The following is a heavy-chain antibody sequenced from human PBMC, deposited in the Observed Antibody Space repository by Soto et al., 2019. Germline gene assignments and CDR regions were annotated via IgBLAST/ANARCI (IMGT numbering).Heavy chain of an antibody. CDR2: ISAYNGNT. Sequence: ASVKVSCKASGYTFTSYGISWVRQAPGQGLEWMGWISAYNGNTNYAQKLQGRVTMTTDTSTSTAYMELRSLRSDDTAVYYCAIASSAVGATSWDAFDIWGQGTMVTVSS. CDR3: AIASSAVGATSWDAFDI. J-gene: IGHJ3*02. CDR1: GYTFTSYG. V-gene: IGHV1-18*01. D-gene: IGHD1-26*01.